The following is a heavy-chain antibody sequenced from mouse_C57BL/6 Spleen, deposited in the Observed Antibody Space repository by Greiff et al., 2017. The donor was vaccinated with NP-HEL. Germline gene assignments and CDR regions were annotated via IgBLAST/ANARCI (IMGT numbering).Heavy chain of an antibody. J-gene: IGHJ1*03. CDR2: ISYDGSN. V-gene: IGHV3-6*01. CDR1: GYSITSGYY. Sequence: EVQVVESGPGLVKPSQSLSLTCSVTGYSITSGYYWNWIRQFPVNKLEWMGYISYDGSNNYNPSLKNRISITRDPSKNQFFLKLNSVTTEDTATYYCASPPYYGSSNWYFDVWGTGTTVTVSS. D-gene: IGHD1-1*01. CDR3: ASPPYYGSSNWYFDV.